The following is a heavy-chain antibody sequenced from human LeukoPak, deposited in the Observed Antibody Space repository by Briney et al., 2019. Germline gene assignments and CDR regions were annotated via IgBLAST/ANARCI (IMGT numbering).Heavy chain of an antibody. D-gene: IGHD3-10*01. J-gene: IGHJ6*02. CDR2: IFPRDSDV. CDR3: VSSLPGTLLRGYGMDV. Sequence: GESLTISCKTSGYTFTSYWIGWVRQTPGKGLECLGVIFPRDSDVRDNPSFQGQVTISADKSTNTAYLHWGSLKASDSAMYYYVSSLPGTLLRGYGMDVWGPGTTVTVS. CDR1: GYTFTSYW. V-gene: IGHV5-51*01.